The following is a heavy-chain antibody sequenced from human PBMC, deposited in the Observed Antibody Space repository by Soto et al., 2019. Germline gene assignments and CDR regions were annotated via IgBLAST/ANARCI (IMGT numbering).Heavy chain of an antibody. CDR2: ISSNGGST. Sequence: GGSMRLSCSASGFTFSSYAMHWVRQAPGKGLEYVSAISSNGGSTYYADSVKGRFTISRDNSKNTLYLQMSSLRAEDTAVYYCVKMGSNSSPPVFWGQGTMVTVSS. J-gene: IGHJ3*01. D-gene: IGHD2-2*01. CDR1: GFTFSSYA. CDR3: VKMGSNSSPPVF. V-gene: IGHV3-64D*08.